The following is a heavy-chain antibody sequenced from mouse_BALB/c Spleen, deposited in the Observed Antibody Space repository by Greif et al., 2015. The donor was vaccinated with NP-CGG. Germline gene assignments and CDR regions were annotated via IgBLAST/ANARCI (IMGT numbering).Heavy chain of an antibody. CDR1: GFNIKDTY. V-gene: IGHV14-3*02. J-gene: IGHJ3*01. CDR3: APYYYGSSVFAY. Sequence: VQLKHSGAELVKPGASVKLSCTASGFNIKDTYMHWVKQRPEQGLEWIGRIDPANGNTKYDPKFQGKATITADTSSNTAYLQLSSLTSEDTAVYYCAPYYYGSSVFAYWGQGTLVTVSA. CDR2: IDPANGNT. D-gene: IGHD1-1*01.